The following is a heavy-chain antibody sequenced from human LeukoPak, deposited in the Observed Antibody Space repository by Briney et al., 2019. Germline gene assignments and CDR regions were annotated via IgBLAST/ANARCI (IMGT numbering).Heavy chain of an antibody. J-gene: IGHJ5*02. CDR3: ARIITGTYFDWFDP. D-gene: IGHD1-7*01. Sequence: PSETLSLTCTVSGVSISGVSISSYYWSWIRQPAGKGLEWIGRGHTSGTTHYSPSLKNRVTMSVDTSKNQFSLRLNSVTAEDTAVYYCARIITGTYFDWFDPWGQGTLVTVSS. CDR1: GVSISGVSISSYY. CDR2: GHTSGTT. V-gene: IGHV4-4*07.